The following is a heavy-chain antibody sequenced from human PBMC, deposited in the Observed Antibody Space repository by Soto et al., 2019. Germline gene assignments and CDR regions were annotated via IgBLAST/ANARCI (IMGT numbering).Heavy chain of an antibody. J-gene: IGHJ6*02. CDR3: ARDWDIVILSVPIPNYNYGMDV. CDR1: GFSFSDYS. CDR2: ISSRSDTL. V-gene: IGHV3-48*02. Sequence: GGSLRLSCVASGFSFSDYSMNWVRQAPGKGLQWVSYISSRSDTLYYADSVKGRFTISRDNAKNSVYLQVNNLRDEDTAVYYCARDWDIVILSVPIPNYNYGMDVWGQGTTVTVSS. D-gene: IGHD2-15*01.